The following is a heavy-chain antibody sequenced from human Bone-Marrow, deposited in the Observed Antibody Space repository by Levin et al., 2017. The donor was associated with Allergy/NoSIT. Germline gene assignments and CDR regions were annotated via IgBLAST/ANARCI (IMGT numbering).Heavy chain of an antibody. CDR2: IKQDGSEK. D-gene: IGHD3-22*01. V-gene: IGHV3-7*01. Sequence: GGSLRLSCVASGFTFSNYWMSWVRQAPGKGLEWVASIKQDGSEKYYVDSTKGRFAISRDNAKNSLYLQMSGLGADDTAVYYCAREIVMVITLDSWGQGTLLTVSS. J-gene: IGHJ4*02. CDR3: AREIVMVITLDS. CDR1: GFTFSNYW.